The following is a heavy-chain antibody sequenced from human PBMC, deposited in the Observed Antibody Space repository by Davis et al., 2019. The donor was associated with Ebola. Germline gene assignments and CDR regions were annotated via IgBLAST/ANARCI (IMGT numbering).Heavy chain of an antibody. CDR1: GFTFSSYG. V-gene: IGHV3-33*01. Sequence: PGGSLRLSCAESGFTFSSYGMHWVRQAPGKGLEWVAVIWYDGSNKYYADSVKGRFTISRDNSKNTLYLQMNSLRAEDTAVYYCARDVGRWFYGMDVWGQGTTVTVSS. J-gene: IGHJ6*02. D-gene: IGHD4-23*01. CDR2: IWYDGSNK. CDR3: ARDVGRWFYGMDV.